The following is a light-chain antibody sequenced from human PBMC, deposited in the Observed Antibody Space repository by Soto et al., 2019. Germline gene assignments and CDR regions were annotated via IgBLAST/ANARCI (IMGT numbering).Light chain of an antibody. V-gene: IGKV3-11*01. CDR2: DAS. CDR1: QSVRSY. J-gene: IGKJ4*01. Sequence: EIVLTQSPATLSLSPGERATLSCRASQSVRSYLGWYQQKPGQAPRLLIYDASNRASGVPARFSGSGSGTDFTLTISSLEPEDSALYYCQQRNNSPLTFGGGTKVEIK. CDR3: QQRNNSPLT.